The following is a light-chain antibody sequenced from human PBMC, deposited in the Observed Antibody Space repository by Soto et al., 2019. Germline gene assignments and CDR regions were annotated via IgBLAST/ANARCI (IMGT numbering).Light chain of an antibody. J-gene: IGKJ5*01. CDR2: DAS. V-gene: IGKV1-5*01. CDR3: QQCNSFPNT. CDR1: QSISTW. Sequence: DIQMTQSPSTLSASVGDRVTITCRASQSISTWLAWYQQRPVKAPKLLIYDASSLESGVPSRFSGSGSGTEFTLTISSLQPDDFATYYCQQCNSFPNTFGQGTRLEI.